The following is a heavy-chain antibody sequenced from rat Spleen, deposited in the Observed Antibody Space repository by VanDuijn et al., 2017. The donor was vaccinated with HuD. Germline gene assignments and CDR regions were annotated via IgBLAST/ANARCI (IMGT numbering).Heavy chain of an antibody. Sequence: EVQLVESGGGLVKPGRSLKVSCAASGFTFDDFYMVWVRQAPTKGLEWVAYISTAGSNTFYRDSVTGRFVISKYNGKNTGYLQMNDLRSEDTAIYYCAGGGNYFDYWGQGVMVTVSS. CDR3: AGGGNYFDY. V-gene: IGHV5-25*01. CDR1: GFTFDDFY. J-gene: IGHJ2*01. CDR2: ISTAGSNT.